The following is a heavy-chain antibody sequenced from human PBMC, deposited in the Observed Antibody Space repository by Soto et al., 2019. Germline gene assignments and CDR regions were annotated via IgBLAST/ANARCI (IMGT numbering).Heavy chain of an antibody. CDR1: GGSISSSSYY. CDR2: IYYSGST. J-gene: IGHJ6*03. V-gene: IGHV4-39*01. D-gene: IGHD5-12*01. CDR3: ARKRSGYRELGSFVRRNYYYYMDV. Sequence: SETLSLTCTVSGGSISSSSYYWGWIRQPPGKGLEWIGSIYYSGSTYYNPSLKSRVTISVDTSKNQFSLKLSSVTAADTAVYYCARKRSGYRELGSFVRRNYYYYMDVWGKGTTVTVSS.